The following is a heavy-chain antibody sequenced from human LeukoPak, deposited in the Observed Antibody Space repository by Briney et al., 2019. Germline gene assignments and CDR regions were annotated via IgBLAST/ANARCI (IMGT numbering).Heavy chain of an antibody. CDR1: GDSVSSNSVT. V-gene: IGHV6-1*01. D-gene: IGHD3-10*01. Sequence: SQTLSLTCDISGDSVSSNSVTWNWIRQSPSRGLEWLGRTYYRSKWFNDYAVSVRSRITINPDTSKNQFSLQLNSVTPEDTAVYYCARGVFPAFDIWGQGTMDTVSS. CDR2: TYYRSKWFN. J-gene: IGHJ3*02. CDR3: ARGVFPAFDI.